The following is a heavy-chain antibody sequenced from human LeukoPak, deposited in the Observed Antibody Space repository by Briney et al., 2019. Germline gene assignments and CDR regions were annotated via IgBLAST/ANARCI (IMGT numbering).Heavy chain of an antibody. Sequence: SVKVSCKASGGTFSSYAISWVRQAPGQGREWMGGIIPIFGTADYAQKFQGRVTITADESTSTAYMELSSLRSEDTAVYYCARAPITIFGVVINRFDYWGQGTLVTVSS. J-gene: IGHJ4*02. CDR2: IIPIFGTA. D-gene: IGHD3-3*01. V-gene: IGHV1-69*13. CDR3: ARAPITIFGVVINRFDY. CDR1: GGTFSSYA.